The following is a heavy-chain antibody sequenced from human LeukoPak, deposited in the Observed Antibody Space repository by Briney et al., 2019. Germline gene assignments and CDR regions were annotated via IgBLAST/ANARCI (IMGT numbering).Heavy chain of an antibody. V-gene: IGHV3-49*03. Sequence: GGSLRLSCTASGFTFGAYDMSWFRQAPGKGLEWVGSIRNKGSGGTTECAASVKGRFTISRDDSKGSAHLQMNSLKIEDTAVYYCVRGSYQFEYWGQGTLVTVSS. CDR2: IRNKGSGGTT. D-gene: IGHD3-16*02. CDR1: GFTFGAYD. J-gene: IGHJ4*02. CDR3: VRGSYQFEY.